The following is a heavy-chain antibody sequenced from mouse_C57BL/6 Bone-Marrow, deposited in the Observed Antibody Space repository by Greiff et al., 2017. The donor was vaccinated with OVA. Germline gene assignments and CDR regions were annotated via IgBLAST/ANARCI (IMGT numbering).Heavy chain of an antibody. CDR3: TRGYSNYYAMDY. J-gene: IGHJ4*01. CDR2: IVPETGGT. CDR1: GYTFTAYE. V-gene: IGHV1-15*01. Sequence: VQLQQFGAELVRPGASVTLSCKALGYTFTAYEMHWVKQTPVHGLDWIGAIVPETGGTAYNQKFKGKAILTADKSASTAYMELRSLTSEDSAVYYCTRGYSNYYAMDYWGQGTSVPVSS. D-gene: IGHD2-5*01.